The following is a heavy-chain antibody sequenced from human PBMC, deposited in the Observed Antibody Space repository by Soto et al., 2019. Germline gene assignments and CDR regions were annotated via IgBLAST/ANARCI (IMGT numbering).Heavy chain of an antibody. CDR1: GYTFTDYY. Sequence: QVQLVQSGAEVKKPGASVKVSCKASGYTFTDYYMHCVRQAPGQGLEWMGWNNPNSGGTNYAQNFQGLVTMSRDTSISTAYMELSRLRSDDTAVYYCARTYSGTYLVFDYWGQGSLVTVSS. CDR3: ARTYSGTYLVFDY. V-gene: IGHV1-2*04. CDR2: NNPNSGGT. J-gene: IGHJ4*02. D-gene: IGHD1-26*01.